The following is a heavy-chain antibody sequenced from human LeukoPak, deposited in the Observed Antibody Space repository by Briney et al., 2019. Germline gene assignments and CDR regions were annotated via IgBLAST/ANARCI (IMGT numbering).Heavy chain of an antibody. CDR2: ISSSSSTI. D-gene: IGHD5-24*01. CDR1: GFTFSRNS. V-gene: IGHV3-48*01. CDR3: AKSGYNRFDY. Sequence: GGSLRLSCAASGFTFSRNSMNWVRQAPGKGLEWVSYISSSSSTIYYADSVKGRFTISRDSSKNTLYLQMNSLRAEDTAVYYCAKSGYNRFDYWGQGTLVTVSS. J-gene: IGHJ4*02.